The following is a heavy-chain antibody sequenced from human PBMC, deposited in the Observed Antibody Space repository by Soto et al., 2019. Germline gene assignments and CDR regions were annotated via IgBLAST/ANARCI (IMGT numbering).Heavy chain of an antibody. CDR3: VIQRTTVLTQAYFDY. V-gene: IGHV4-39*01. J-gene: IGHJ4*02. CDR2: VYYRGRS. D-gene: IGHD4-17*01. Sequence: SETLSLTCTVSGGSVTNSSYYWGWIRQSPGKGLEWIGSVYYRGRSYSKSSVKSRVTISVDTSKNQFSLNFNSVTASDTALYYCVIQRTTVLTQAYFDYWGPGALVTVSS. CDR1: GGSVTNSSYY.